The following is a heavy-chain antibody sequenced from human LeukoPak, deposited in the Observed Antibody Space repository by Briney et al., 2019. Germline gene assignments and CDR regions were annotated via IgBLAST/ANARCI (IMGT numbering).Heavy chain of an antibody. D-gene: IGHD6-13*01. V-gene: IGHV3-30-3*01. CDR1: GFTFSSYA. CDR2: ISYDGSNK. CDR3: ARDLFRDSSSWYYFDY. Sequence: GGSLRLSCAASGFTFSSYAMHWVRQAPGKGLEWVAVISYDGSNKYYADSVKGRFTISRDNSKNTLYLQMSSLRAEDTAVYYCARDLFRDSSSWYYFDYWGQGTLVTVSS. J-gene: IGHJ4*02.